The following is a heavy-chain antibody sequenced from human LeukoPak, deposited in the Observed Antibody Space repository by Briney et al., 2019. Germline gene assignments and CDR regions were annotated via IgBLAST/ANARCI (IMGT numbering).Heavy chain of an antibody. V-gene: IGHV3-11*03. Sequence: GGSLRLSCAASGFTFSDYYMSWIRQAPGKGLEWVSYISSSSSYTNYADSVKGRFTISRDNAKNSLYLQMNSLRAEDTAVYYCAKSAAADTWDYFDYWGQGTRVTVSS. CDR3: AKSAAADTWDYFDY. J-gene: IGHJ4*02. D-gene: IGHD6-13*01. CDR2: ISSSSSYT. CDR1: GFTFSDYY.